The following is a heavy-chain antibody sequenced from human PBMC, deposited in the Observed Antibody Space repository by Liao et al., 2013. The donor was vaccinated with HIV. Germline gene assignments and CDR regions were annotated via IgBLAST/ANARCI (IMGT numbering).Heavy chain of an antibody. CDR1: GDSISSSSPY. CDR3: AREGGYCTGGSCRLYYFVL. J-gene: IGHJ4*02. D-gene: IGHD2-15*01. V-gene: IGHV4-39*07. CDR2: LYFSGST. Sequence: QLQLQESGPGLVKPSETLSLTCTVSGDSISSSSPYWGWIRQPPGRGVSGLGGLYFSGSTYYNPSLKSRVSISVDTSKNQFSLKLSSVTAADTAVYYCAREGGYCTGGSCRLYYFVLWGQGTLVTVSS.